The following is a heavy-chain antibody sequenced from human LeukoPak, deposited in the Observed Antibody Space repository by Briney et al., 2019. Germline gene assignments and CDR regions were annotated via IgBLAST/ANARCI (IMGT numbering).Heavy chain of an antibody. D-gene: IGHD2-15*01. J-gene: IGHJ5*02. CDR3: ARVDGSCAGGSCPSGNWFDP. CDR1: GGSISSSSYY. Sequence: SETLSLTCTVSGGSISSSSYYWGWIRQPPGKGLEWIGSIYHSGRTFYSPSLKSRVTISVDTSKNQFSLKLTSVTAADTAVYYCARVDGSCAGGSCPSGNWFDPWGQGTLVTVSS. V-gene: IGHV4-39*07. CDR2: IYHSGRT.